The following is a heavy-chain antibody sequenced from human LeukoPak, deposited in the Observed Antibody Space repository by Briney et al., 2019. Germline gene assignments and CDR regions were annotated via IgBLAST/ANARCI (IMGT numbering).Heavy chain of an antibody. CDR2: INPSGGST. D-gene: IGHD4-23*01. CDR1: GYTFTSYY. CDR3: AFSGGAEQEMTTVVTPDDAFDI. V-gene: IGHV1-46*01. J-gene: IGHJ3*02. Sequence: ASVKVSCKASGYTFTSYYMHWVGQAPGQGLEWMGIINPSGGSTSYAQKFQGRVTMTRDMSTSTVYMELSSLRSEDTAVYYCAFSGGAEQEMTTVVTPDDAFDIWGQGTMVTVSS.